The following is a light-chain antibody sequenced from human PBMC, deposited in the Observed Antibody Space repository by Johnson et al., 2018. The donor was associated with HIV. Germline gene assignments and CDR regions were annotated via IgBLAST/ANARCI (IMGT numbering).Light chain of an antibody. J-gene: IGLJ1*01. Sequence: QSVLTQPPSVSVSPGQKVTISCSGSTSNIGNNYVSWYQQLPGTAPKLLIYYNNKRHSGIPDRLSGSKSGTSATLGITALQTGDEAYYYCVTWDRSLSFYVFGTGTKVTVL. CDR1: TSNIGNNY. CDR2: YNN. CDR3: VTWDRSLSFYV. V-gene: IGLV1-51*01.